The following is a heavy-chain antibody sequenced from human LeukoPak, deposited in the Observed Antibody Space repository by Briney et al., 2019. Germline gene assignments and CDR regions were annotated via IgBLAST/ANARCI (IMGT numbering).Heavy chain of an antibody. Sequence: ASVKVSCKASGYTFTGYYMHWVRQAPGQGLEWMGWINPNSGGTNYAQKFQGRVTMTRDTPISTAYMELSRLRSDDTAVYYCARDWQWLVPRRNAFDIWGQGTMVTVSS. CDR1: GYTFTGYY. J-gene: IGHJ3*02. V-gene: IGHV1-2*02. CDR3: ARDWQWLVPRRNAFDI. CDR2: INPNSGGT. D-gene: IGHD6-19*01.